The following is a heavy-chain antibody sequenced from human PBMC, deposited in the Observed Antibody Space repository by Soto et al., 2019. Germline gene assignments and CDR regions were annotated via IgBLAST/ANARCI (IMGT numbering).Heavy chain of an antibody. CDR1: GYTFTSYY. J-gene: IGHJ4*02. Sequence: QVQLVQSGAEVKKPGASVKVSCKASGYTFTSYYMHWVRQAPGQGLEWMGIINPSGRSTSYAQKFQGRVTMTRDTSTCTVYMELSSLRSEDTAVYYCAREVERGYSYGYLEYWGQGTLVTVSS. CDR2: INPSGRST. CDR3: AREVERGYSYGYLEY. D-gene: IGHD5-18*01. V-gene: IGHV1-46*01.